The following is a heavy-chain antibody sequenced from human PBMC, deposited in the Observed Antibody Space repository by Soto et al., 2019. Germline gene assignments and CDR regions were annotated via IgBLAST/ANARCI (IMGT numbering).Heavy chain of an antibody. J-gene: IGHJ4*02. CDR2: INHSGST. CDR1: GGSFSGYY. V-gene: IGHV4-34*01. Sequence: QVQLQQWGAGLLKPSETLSLTCAVYGGSFSGYYWSWIRQPPGKGLEWIGEINHSGSTNNNPSLKSRVTISVDTSKNQFSLKLSSVTAADTAVYYCARGYDSSGYYRNYFDYWGQGTLVTVSS. D-gene: IGHD3-22*01. CDR3: ARGYDSSGYYRNYFDY.